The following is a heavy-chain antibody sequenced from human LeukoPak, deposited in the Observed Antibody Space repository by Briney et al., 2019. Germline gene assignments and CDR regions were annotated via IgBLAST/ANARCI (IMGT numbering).Heavy chain of an antibody. Sequence: SETLPLTCAVYGGSFSGYYWSWIRQPPGKGLEWIGEINHSGSTNYNPSLKSRVTISVDTSKNQFSLKLSSVTAADTAVYYCARDRTTGSGWYKTRYYFDYWGQGTLVTVSS. CDR1: GGSFSGYY. V-gene: IGHV4-34*01. CDR3: ARDRTTGSGWYKTRYYFDY. J-gene: IGHJ4*02. D-gene: IGHD6-19*01. CDR2: INHSGST.